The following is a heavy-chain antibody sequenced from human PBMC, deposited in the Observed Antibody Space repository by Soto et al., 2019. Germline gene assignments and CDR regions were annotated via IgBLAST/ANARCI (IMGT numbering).Heavy chain of an antibody. CDR3: ARRLAEQWLVLGAFDI. J-gene: IGHJ3*02. D-gene: IGHD6-19*01. V-gene: IGHV1-3*01. CDR2: INAGNGNT. Sequence: ALVKVSCKASGYTFTSYAMHWVRQAPEQRLEWMGWINAGNGNTKYSQKFQGRVTITRDTSASTAYMELSSLRSEDTAVYYCARRLAEQWLVLGAFDIWGQGTMVTVSS. CDR1: GYTFTSYA.